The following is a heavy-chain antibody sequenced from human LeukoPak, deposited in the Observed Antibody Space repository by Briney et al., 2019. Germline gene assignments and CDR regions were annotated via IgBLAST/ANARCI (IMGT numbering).Heavy chain of an antibody. J-gene: IGHJ4*02. D-gene: IGHD3-10*01. Sequence: SETLPLTCTVSGYSISSGYYWGWIRQPPGKGLEWIGSIYHSGSTYYNPSLKSRVTISVDTSKNQFSLKLSSVTAADTAVYYCARASNYYGSGNFDYWGQGTLVTVSS. V-gene: IGHV4-38-2*02. CDR2: IYHSGST. CDR1: GYSISSGYY. CDR3: ARASNYYGSGNFDY.